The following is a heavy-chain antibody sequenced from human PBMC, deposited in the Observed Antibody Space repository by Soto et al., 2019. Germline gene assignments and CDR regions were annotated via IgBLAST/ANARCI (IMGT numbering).Heavy chain of an antibody. D-gene: IGHD4-4*01. CDR2: IDQTGNYL. CDR3: VRGDYRND. V-gene: IGHV3-21*01. Sequence: EVQLVESGGGLVKTGGSLRLSCEVSGFIFSDSTMNWVRQAPGKGLEWVASIDQTGNYLFYAGPLKGRFTISRDNAKNSLFLQMRSLRADDTAVYYCVRGDYRNDWGQGTVVTVSS. CDR1: GFIFSDST. J-gene: IGHJ4*02.